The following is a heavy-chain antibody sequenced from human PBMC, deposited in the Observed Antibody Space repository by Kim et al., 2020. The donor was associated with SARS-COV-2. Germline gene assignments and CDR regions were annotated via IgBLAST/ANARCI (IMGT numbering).Heavy chain of an antibody. D-gene: IGHD3-10*01. CDR3: ARDRYTHGSGSSPWFDP. J-gene: IGHJ5*02. CDR2: IIPIFGTA. CDR1: GGTFSSYA. V-gene: IGHV1-69*13. Sequence: SVKVSCKASGGTFSSYAISWVRQAPGQGLEWMGGIIPIFGTANYAQKFQGRVTITADESTSTAYMELSSLRSEDTAVYYCARDRYTHGSGSSPWFDPWGQGPLVTVS.